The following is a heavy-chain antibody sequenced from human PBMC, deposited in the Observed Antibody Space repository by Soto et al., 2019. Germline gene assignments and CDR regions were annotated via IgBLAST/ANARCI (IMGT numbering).Heavy chain of an antibody. CDR1: GGSFSGYY. D-gene: IGHD1-7*01. CDR2: INHSGST. CDR3: ARAARGNWNYSLRSAFDI. J-gene: IGHJ3*02. Sequence: QVQLQQWGAGLLKPSETLSLTCAVYGGSFSGYYWSWIRQPPGKGLEWIGEINHSGSTNYNPSLKSRVTISVDTSKNQFSLKLSSVTAADTAVYYCARAARGNWNYSLRSAFDIWGQGTMVAVSS. V-gene: IGHV4-34*01.